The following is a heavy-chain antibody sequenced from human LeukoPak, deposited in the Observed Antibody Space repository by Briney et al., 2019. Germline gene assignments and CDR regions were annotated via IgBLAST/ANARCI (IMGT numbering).Heavy chain of an antibody. CDR2: INTNTGNP. CDR3: AGSDILTGYY. J-gene: IGHJ4*02. CDR1: GYTFTSYA. V-gene: IGHV7-4-1*02. D-gene: IGHD3-9*01. Sequence: ASVKVSCKASGYTFTSYAMNWVRQAPGQGLERMGWINTNTGNPTYAQGFTGRLVFSLDTSVSTAYLQISSLKAEDTAVYYCAGSDILTGYYWGQETLVTVSS.